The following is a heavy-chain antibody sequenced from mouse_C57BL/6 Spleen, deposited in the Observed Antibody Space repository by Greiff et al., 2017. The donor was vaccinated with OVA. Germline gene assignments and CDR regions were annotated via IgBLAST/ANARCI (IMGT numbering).Heavy chain of an antibody. Sequence: EVKLQESGGGLVKPGGSLKLSCAASGFTFSSYAMSWVRQTPEKRLEWVATISDGGSYTYYPDNVKGRFTISRDNAKNNLYLQMSHLKSEDTAMYYCAREDAMDYWGQGTSVTVSS. V-gene: IGHV5-4*01. CDR3: AREDAMDY. CDR1: GFTFSSYA. J-gene: IGHJ4*01. CDR2: ISDGGSYT.